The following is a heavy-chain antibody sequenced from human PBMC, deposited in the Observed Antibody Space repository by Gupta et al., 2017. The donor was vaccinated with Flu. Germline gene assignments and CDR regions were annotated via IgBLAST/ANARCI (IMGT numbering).Heavy chain of an antibody. J-gene: IGHJ6*02. CDR3: AFSTTRYSSWGKSSEGDYYGMDV. D-gene: IGHD6-13*01. CDR2: VDPEDGET. CDR1: GYTFTDYY. Sequence: EVQLVQSGAEVKKPGATVKISCKVSGYTFTDYYMHWVQQAPGKGLEWMGLVDPEDGETIYAEKFQGRVTITADTSTDTAYMELSSLRSEDTAVYYCAFSTTRYSSWGKSSEGDYYGMDVWGQGTTVTVSS. V-gene: IGHV1-69-2*01.